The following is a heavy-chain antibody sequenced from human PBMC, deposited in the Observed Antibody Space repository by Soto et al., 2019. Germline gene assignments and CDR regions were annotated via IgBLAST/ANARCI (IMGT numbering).Heavy chain of an antibody. J-gene: IGHJ6*02. CDR3: ARHKRYYYDSSGYNYYGMDV. Sequence: AGESLKISCKGSGYSFTNFWIGWVRQMPGKGLEWMGIVYLGDSESIYSPSFQGQVTISADKSISTAYLQWSSLKASDTAMYYCARHKRYYYDSSGYNYYGMDVWGQGTTVTVSS. CDR2: VYLGDSES. D-gene: IGHD3-22*01. V-gene: IGHV5-51*01. CDR1: GYSFTNFW.